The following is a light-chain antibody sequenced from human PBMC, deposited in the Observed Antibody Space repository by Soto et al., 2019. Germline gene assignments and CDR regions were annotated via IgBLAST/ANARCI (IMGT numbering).Light chain of an antibody. CDR2: DAS. Sequence: EIVMTQSPATLSVSPGERATLSCRASQSFSSSLAWYQQKPGQAPRLLIYDASARATGIPARFSGSGSGTEFTLTISSLQSEDFAVYYCQQYNNRPFTFGGGTKVEI. J-gene: IGKJ4*01. CDR1: QSFSSS. V-gene: IGKV3-15*01. CDR3: QQYNNRPFT.